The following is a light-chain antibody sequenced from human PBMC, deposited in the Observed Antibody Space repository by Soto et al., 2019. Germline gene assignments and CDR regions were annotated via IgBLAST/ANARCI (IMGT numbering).Light chain of an antibody. Sequence: DIQMTQSPSTLSASVGDRVTITCRASQSISNWLAWYQQRPGRAPQLLIHKASTLETGVPSRFSGSGSGTEFTLTISSLQPDDFASYFCRQYDSFPLTFGGGTKV. J-gene: IGKJ4*01. V-gene: IGKV1-5*03. CDR1: QSISNW. CDR2: KAS. CDR3: RQYDSFPLT.